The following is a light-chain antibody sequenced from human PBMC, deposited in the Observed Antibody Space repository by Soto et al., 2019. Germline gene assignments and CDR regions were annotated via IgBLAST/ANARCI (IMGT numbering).Light chain of an antibody. CDR2: AAS. J-gene: IGKJ2*01. CDR3: QQLNSYPYT. Sequence: DIQLTQSPSFLSASVGDRVTITCRASQGISSFLAWYQQNPGKAPKLLFYAASTLQSGVPSRFSGSGSGTEFTLTISSLQPEDFATYYCQQLNSYPYTFGQGTKLEIK. V-gene: IGKV1-9*01. CDR1: QGISSF.